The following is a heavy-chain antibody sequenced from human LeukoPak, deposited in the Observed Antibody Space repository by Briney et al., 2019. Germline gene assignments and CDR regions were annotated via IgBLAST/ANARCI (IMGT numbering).Heavy chain of an antibody. CDR3: ARGRDYGDYWSDYYYMDV. CDR1: GGSISSYY. CDR2: IYYSGST. D-gene: IGHD4-17*01. V-gene: IGHV4-59*08. J-gene: IGHJ6*03. Sequence: PSETLSLTCTVSGGSISSYYWSWIRQPPGKGLEWIGYIYYSGSTNYNPSLKSRVTISVDTSKNQFSLKLSSVTAADTAVYYCARGRDYGDYWSDYYYMDVWGKGTTVTISS.